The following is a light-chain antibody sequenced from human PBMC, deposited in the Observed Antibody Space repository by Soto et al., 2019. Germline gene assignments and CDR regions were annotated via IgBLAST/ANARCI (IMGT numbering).Light chain of an antibody. CDR2: GAS. V-gene: IGKV3-15*01. Sequence: EILMTQSPATLSVSPGERATLSCRASQSVSSNLAWYQQKPGQTPRLLIYGASTRATGIPARFSGSGSGTEFTLTISSLQSEDFAVYYCQQYNTWHPLTFGGGTKVEIK. CDR1: QSVSSN. CDR3: QQYNTWHPLT. J-gene: IGKJ4*01.